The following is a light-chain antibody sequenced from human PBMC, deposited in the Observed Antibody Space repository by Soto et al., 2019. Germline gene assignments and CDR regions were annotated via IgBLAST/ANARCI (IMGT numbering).Light chain of an antibody. V-gene: IGKV3-20*01. CDR3: QQYTTSPFT. J-gene: IGKJ3*01. CDR1: QSVGSNY. Sequence: EIVLTQSPGTLSLSPGERATLYCRASQSVGSNYLAWYQQKPGQAPRVLIYGASSRATGIPDRFSGSESGADFTLTISRLEPEDFAVYYCQQYTTSPFTFGPGTKVDIK. CDR2: GAS.